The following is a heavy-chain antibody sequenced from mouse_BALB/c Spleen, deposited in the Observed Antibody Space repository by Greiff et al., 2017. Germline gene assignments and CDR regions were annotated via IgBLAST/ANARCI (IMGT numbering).Heavy chain of an antibody. CDR1: GFSLTSYG. V-gene: IGHV2-2-2*01. J-gene: IGHJ4*01. D-gene: IGHD3-2*01. Sequence: QVHVKQSGPGLVQPSQSLSITCTVSGFSLTSYGVHWVRQSPGKGLEWLGVIWSGGSTDYNAAFISRLSISKDNSKSQVFFKMNSLQADDTAIYYCVRLDSSGYGAMDYWGQGTSVTVSS. CDR2: IWSGGST. CDR3: VRLDSSGYGAMDY.